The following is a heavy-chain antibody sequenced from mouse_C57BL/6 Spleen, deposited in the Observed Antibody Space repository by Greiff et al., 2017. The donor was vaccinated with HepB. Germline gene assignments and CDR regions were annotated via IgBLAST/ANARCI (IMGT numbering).Heavy chain of an antibody. CDR1: GFTFSSYA. J-gene: IGHJ4*01. Sequence: EVNVVESGEGLVKPGGSLKLSCAASGFTFSSYAMSWVRQTPEKRLEWVAYISSGGDYIYYADTVKGRFTISRDNARNTLYLQMSSLKSEDTAMYYCTRDRSGRDAMDYWGQGTSVTVSS. CDR3: TRDRSGRDAMDY. D-gene: IGHD1-1*01. V-gene: IGHV5-9-1*02. CDR2: ISSGGDYI.